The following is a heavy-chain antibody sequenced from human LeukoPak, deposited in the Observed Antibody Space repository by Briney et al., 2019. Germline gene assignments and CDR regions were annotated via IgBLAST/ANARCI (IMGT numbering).Heavy chain of an antibody. V-gene: IGHV4-34*01. CDR1: GGSFSGYY. D-gene: IGHD3-22*01. CDR3: AREGRYYDSSGYWPD. CDR2: INHSGST. J-gene: IGHJ4*02. Sequence: PSETLSLTCAVYGGSFSGYYWSWIRQPPGKGLEWIGEINHSGSTNYNPSLKSRATISVDTSKNQFSLKLSSVTAADTAVYYCAREGRYYDSSGYWPDWGQGTLVTVSS.